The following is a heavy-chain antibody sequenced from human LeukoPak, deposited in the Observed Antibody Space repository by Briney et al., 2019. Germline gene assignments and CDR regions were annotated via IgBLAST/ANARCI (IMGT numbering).Heavy chain of an antibody. CDR2: INPSGGST. CDR3: AREGRNREWFDP. V-gene: IGHV1-46*01. CDR1: GYTFTSYY. Sequence: ASVKVSCKASGYTFTSYYMHWVRQAPGQGLEWMGIINPSGGSTNYAQKFQGRVTMTRDTSTSTVYMELSSLRSEDTAVYYCAREGRNREWFDPWGQGTLVTVSS. J-gene: IGHJ5*02.